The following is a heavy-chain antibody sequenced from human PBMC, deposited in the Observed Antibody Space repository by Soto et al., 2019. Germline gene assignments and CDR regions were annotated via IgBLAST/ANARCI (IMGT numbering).Heavy chain of an antibody. CDR1: GDSFFAYR. J-gene: IGHJ5*01. V-gene: IGHV5-51*01. D-gene: IGHD6-13*01. CDR3: AVQQTLPWVNS. CDR2: IYPDDPDT. Sequence: SQKISWKGSGDSFFAYRIGGLRQMPGKGREWMGIIYPDDPDTRHSPPFDDGHLTIPAVKSITTALVEWSSLEAPDTAMYYCAVQQTLPWVNSWGQGTRDTVS.